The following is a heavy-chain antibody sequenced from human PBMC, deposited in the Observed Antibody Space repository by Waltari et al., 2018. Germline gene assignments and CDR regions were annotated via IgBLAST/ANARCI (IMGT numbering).Heavy chain of an antibody. V-gene: IGHV1-3*01. CDR1: GYTFISNA. J-gene: IGHJ6*02. CDR2: INPGNGLT. D-gene: IGHD3-9*01. CDR3: AREIEMTGAKFPFGLDL. Sequence: QVHLVQSGAEMRQPGASLNISCRTSGYTFISNAINWVRQAPGHGLEWVGRINPGNGLTSYSANFEGRVIITMQTSANPAYMEVPSVTSEDTSVYFGAREIEMTGAKFPFGLDLWGQGTAVVVSS.